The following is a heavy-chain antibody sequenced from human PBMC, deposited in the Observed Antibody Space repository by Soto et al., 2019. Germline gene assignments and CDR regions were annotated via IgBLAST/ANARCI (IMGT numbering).Heavy chain of an antibody. V-gene: IGHV6-1*01. J-gene: IGHJ6*02. CDR2: TYYRSKLYN. CDR3: ASEAAPYYYYGMDV. Sequence: SQTLSLTCAISGDSVSINSSAWNCIRQSPSRGLEWLGRTYYRSKLYNDYAVSVKSRITINPDTSKNQFSLQLNSVTPEDTAVYYCASEAAPYYYYGMDVWGQGTTVTVSS. D-gene: IGHD6-25*01. CDR1: GDSVSINSSA.